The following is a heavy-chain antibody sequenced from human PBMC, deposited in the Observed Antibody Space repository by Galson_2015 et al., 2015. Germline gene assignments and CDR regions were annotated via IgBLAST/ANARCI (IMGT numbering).Heavy chain of an antibody. CDR3: ARADYGDYVGY. CDR2: INSDGSST. V-gene: IGHV3-74*01. D-gene: IGHD4-17*01. J-gene: IGHJ4*02. Sequence: SLRLSCAASGFTFSSYWMHWVRQAPGKGLVWVSRINSDGSSTSYADSVKGRFTISRDNAKNTLYLQMNSLRAEDTAVYYCARADYGDYVGYWGQGTLVAVSS. CDR1: GFTFSSYW.